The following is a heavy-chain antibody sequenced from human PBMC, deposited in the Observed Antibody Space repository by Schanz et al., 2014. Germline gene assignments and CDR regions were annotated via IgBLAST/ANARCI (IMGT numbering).Heavy chain of an antibody. D-gene: IGHD3-16*02. CDR2: ISSSSTI. Sequence: EVQVVESGGALVQPGGSLRLSCAASGFTFRTYLMNWVRQAPGKGLEWVSFISSSSTIYYADSVKGRFTISRDNTENSLFLQMNSLRAEDTAVYYCARARSAGSTFGYRSFDPWGQGTLVTVSS. V-gene: IGHV3-48*04. CDR3: ARARSAGSTFGYRSFDP. J-gene: IGHJ5*02. CDR1: GFTFRTYL.